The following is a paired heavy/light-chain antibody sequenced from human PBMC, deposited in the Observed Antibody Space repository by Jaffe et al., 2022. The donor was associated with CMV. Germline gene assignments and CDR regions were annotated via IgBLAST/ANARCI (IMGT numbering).Heavy chain of an antibody. Sequence: QVQLVESGGGVVQPGRSLRLSCAASGFTFSDYGIHWVRQAPGKGLEWVAAIWNDGNRESYADSVRGRFTVSRDNSKDTLYLQMNSLRAEDTALYYCARGHSTSWHTLDYWGQGILITISS. V-gene: IGHV3-33*03. J-gene: IGHJ4*02. CDR2: IWNDGNRE. CDR3: ARGHSTSWHTLDY. D-gene: IGHD6-13*01. CDR1: GFTFSDYG.
Light chain of an antibody. CDR2: EVN. CDR1: SSDVGTYDY. CDR3: SSYAGSDLGV. V-gene: IGLV2-8*01. J-gene: IGLJ3*02. Sequence: QSALTQPPSASGSPGQSVTISCTGTSSDVGTYDYVSWYQQHPGKAPKLMIYEVNKRPSGVPDRFSGSKSGNTASLTVSGLQAEDEADYYCSSYAGSDLGVFGGGTRLTVL.